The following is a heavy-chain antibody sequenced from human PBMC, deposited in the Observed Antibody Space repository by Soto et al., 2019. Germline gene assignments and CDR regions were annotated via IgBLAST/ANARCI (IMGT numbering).Heavy chain of an antibody. Sequence: SETLSLTCTVSGGSISSYYWSWIRQPPGKGLEWIGYIYYSGSTNYNPSLKSRVTILVDTSKNQFSLKLSSVTAADTAVYYCARRIAVAELDHWGQGTLVTVSS. CDR2: IYYSGST. D-gene: IGHD6-19*01. CDR1: GGSISSYY. J-gene: IGHJ5*02. CDR3: ARRIAVAELDH. V-gene: IGHV4-59*08.